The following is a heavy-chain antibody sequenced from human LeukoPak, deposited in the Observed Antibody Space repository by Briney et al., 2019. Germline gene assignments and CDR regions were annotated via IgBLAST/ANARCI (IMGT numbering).Heavy chain of an antibody. Sequence: GGSLRLSCAASGFTFSDYYMNWIRQAPGKGLGWVSDISRASSYTNYAVYVKARMTVSRDNTKNSLYLQINSLRAEDTAVYYCARETSYYDSSGYLTYWGQGALVTVSS. V-gene: IGHV3-11*05. D-gene: IGHD3-22*01. CDR1: GFTFSDYY. CDR3: ARETSYYDSSGYLTY. J-gene: IGHJ4*02. CDR2: ISRASSYT.